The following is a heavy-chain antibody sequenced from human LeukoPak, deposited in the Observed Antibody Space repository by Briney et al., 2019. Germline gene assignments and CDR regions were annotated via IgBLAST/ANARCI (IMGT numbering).Heavy chain of an antibody. Sequence: SETLSLTCSVSGGSISSSSYYWGWIRQPPGKGLEWIGMIYFTGSTYYNPSLRSRVTLSLYTSKNQFSLKLSSVTAADTAVYYCARRGRYSSGWYYFDYWGQGTLVTVSS. J-gene: IGHJ4*02. CDR3: ARRGRYSSGWYYFDY. D-gene: IGHD6-19*01. CDR2: IYFTGST. V-gene: IGHV4-39*07. CDR1: GGSISSSSYY.